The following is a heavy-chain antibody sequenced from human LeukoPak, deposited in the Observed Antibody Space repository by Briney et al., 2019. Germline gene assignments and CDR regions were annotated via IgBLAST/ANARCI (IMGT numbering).Heavy chain of an antibody. CDR1: GYTFTSHD. V-gene: IGHV1-8*01. CDR2: MNPDSGNS. CDR3: ARGYSPTLNTTGNDF. D-gene: IGHD1-1*01. J-gene: IGHJ4*02. Sequence: ASVKVSCKASGYTFTSHDINWVRQAAGQGLEWMGWMNPDSGNSGFAQKFQGRVTLTRDTSINTAYMELHSLRSDDTAVYYCARGYSPTLNTTGNDFWGQGTLVTVSS.